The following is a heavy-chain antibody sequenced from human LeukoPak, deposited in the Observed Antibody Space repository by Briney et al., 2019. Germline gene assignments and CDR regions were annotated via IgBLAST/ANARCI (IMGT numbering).Heavy chain of an antibody. V-gene: IGHV4-61*02. Sequence: SETLSLTCTVSGGSISSSSYYWGWIRQPAGKGLEWIGRIYTSGSTNYNPSLKSRVTISVDTSKNQFSLKLSSVTAADTAVYYCARDIGTGPTDYWGQGTLVTVSS. J-gene: IGHJ4*02. CDR1: GGSISSSSYY. CDR3: ARDIGTGPTDY. D-gene: IGHD1/OR15-1a*01. CDR2: IYTSGST.